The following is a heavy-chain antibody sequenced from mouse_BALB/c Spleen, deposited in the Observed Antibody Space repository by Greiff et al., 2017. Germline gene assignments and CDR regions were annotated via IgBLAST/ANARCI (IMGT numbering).Heavy chain of an antibody. J-gene: IGHJ2*01. CDR2: IDPENGDT. CDR3: NANWAPFDY. D-gene: IGHD4-1*01. Sequence: EVKLVESGAELVRSGASVKLSCTASGFNIKDYYMHWVKQRPEQGLEWIGWIDPENGDTEYAPKFQGKATMTADTSSNTAYLQLSSLTSEDTAVYYCNANWAPFDYWGQGTTLTVSP. V-gene: IGHV14-4*02. CDR1: GFNIKDYY.